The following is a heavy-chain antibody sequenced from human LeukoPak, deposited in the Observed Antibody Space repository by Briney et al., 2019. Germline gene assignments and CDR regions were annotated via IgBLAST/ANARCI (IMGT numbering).Heavy chain of an antibody. Sequence: GESLKISCKGSGYSFTSYWIGWVRQMPGKGLEWMGIIYPGDSDTRYSPSFQGQVTISADKSISTAYLQWSSLKASDTAMYYCARQYGSSSPAYYYYGMDVWGQGTTVTVSS. CDR1: GYSFTSYW. V-gene: IGHV5-51*01. CDR2: IYPGDSDT. J-gene: IGHJ6*02. CDR3: ARQYGSSSPAYYYYGMDV. D-gene: IGHD6-19*01.